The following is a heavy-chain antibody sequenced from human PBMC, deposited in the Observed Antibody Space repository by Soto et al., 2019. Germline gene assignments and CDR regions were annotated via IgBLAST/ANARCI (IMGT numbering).Heavy chain of an antibody. V-gene: IGHV4-59*01. Sequence: PSETLSLTCTVSGGSISSYYWSWIRQPPGKGLEWIGYIYYSGSTNYNPSLKSRVTISVDTSKNQFSLKLSSVTAADTAVYYCGRGVSSSGYYRDPYFDYWGQGTLVTVSS. CDR2: IYYSGST. J-gene: IGHJ4*02. CDR1: GGSISSYY. CDR3: GRGVSSSGYYRDPYFDY. D-gene: IGHD3-22*01.